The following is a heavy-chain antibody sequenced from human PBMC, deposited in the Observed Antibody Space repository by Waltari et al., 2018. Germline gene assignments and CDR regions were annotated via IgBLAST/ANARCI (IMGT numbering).Heavy chain of an antibody. CDR3: TRAGAVAGTSFDY. J-gene: IGHJ4*02. CDR1: GFTFSSYW. V-gene: IGHV3-74*01. D-gene: IGHD6-19*01. CDR2: INSDGSST. Sequence: EVQLVESGGGLVQPGGSLRLSCAASGFTFSSYWMHWVRQAPGKGLVWVSRINSDGSSTSYADSVKGRFTISRDNAKNTLYLQMNSLRAEDTAVYYCTRAGAVAGTSFDYWGQGTLVTVSS.